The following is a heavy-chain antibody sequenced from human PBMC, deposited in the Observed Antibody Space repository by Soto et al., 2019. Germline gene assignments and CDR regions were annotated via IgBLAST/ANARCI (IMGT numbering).Heavy chain of an antibody. CDR1: GFTFSDYY. V-gene: IGHV3-11*01. CDR2: ISSSGGTI. J-gene: IGHJ4*02. CDR3: ARVEREQLVPHYYFAF. Sequence: SLRLSCAASGFTFSDYYMSWIRQAPGKGLEWVSYISSSGGTIYYADSVKGRFTISRDNAKNSLYLQMNSLRAEDTAVYYCARVEREQLVPHYYFAFWGQGTLVPVSS. D-gene: IGHD6-6*01.